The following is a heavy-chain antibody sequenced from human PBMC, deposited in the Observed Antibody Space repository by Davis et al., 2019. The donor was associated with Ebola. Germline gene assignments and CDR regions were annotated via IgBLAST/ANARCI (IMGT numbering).Heavy chain of an antibody. CDR2: ISYDGSNK. V-gene: IGHV3-30*18. J-gene: IGHJ6*02. D-gene: IGHD6-19*01. Sequence: GESLKISCAASGFTFSSYGMYWVRQAPGKGLEWVAVISYDGSNKYYADSVKGRFTISRDNSKNTLYLQMNSLRAEDTAVYYCAKVDNYIAVADYYYYYYGMDVWGQGTTVTVSS. CDR1: GFTFSSYG. CDR3: AKVDNYIAVADYYYYYYGMDV.